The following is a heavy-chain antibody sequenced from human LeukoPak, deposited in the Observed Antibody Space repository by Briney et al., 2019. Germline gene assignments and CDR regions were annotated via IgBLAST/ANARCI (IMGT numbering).Heavy chain of an antibody. CDR2: IYSGGST. V-gene: IGHV3-53*04. D-gene: IGHD3-10*01. CDR1: GFTVSSNY. J-gene: IGHJ6*02. Sequence: GGSLRLSCAASGFTVSSNYMSWVRQAPGKGLEWVSVIYSGGSTYYADSVKGRFTISRHNSKNTLYPQMNSLRAEDTAVYYCARGSYYYGSGSYPIYYYYGMDVWGQGTSVTVSS. CDR3: ARGSYYYGSGSYPIYYYYGMDV.